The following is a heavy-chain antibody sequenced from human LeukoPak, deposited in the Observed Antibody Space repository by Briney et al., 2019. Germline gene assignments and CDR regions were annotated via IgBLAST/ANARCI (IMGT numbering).Heavy chain of an antibody. CDR3: ARAEYYYDSSTYNYHYHGMDV. Sequence: SETLSLTCAVYGESFSGYYWNWIRQPPGKGLEWIGEINHSGSTNYNPSLKSRVTISVDTSKNQFSLKLSSVTAADTAVYYCARAEYYYDSSTYNYHYHGMDVWGQGTTVTVSS. CDR1: GESFSGYY. V-gene: IGHV4-34*01. J-gene: IGHJ6*02. CDR2: INHSGST. D-gene: IGHD3-22*01.